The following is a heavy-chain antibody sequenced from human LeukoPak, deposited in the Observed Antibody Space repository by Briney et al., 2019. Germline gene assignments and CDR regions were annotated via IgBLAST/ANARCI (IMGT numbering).Heavy chain of an antibody. J-gene: IGHJ4*02. D-gene: IGHD6-6*01. CDR3: VVEGK. V-gene: IGHV1-69*01. Sequence: SVKVSCKASGGTFSSTTINWVRQAPGQGLEWMGGITPIFRTPNYAQKFQGRVTITAVESMSTAYMEVRGLRSDDTAVYYCVVEGKWGQGTLVAVSS. CDR2: ITPIFRTP. CDR1: GGTFSSTT.